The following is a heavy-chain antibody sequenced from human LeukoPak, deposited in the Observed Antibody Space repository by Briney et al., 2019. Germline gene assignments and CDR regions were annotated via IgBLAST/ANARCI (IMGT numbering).Heavy chain of an antibody. CDR2: ISYDGSNK. CDR1: GFTFSSYA. Sequence: GGSLRLSCAASGFTFSSYAMHWVRQAPGKGLEWVAVISYDGSNKYYADSVKGRFTISRDNSKNTLYLQMNSLRAEDTAVYYCARDQYEAVAGGGYFQHWGQGTLVTVSS. V-gene: IGHV3-30-3*01. CDR3: ARDQYEAVAGGGYFQH. J-gene: IGHJ1*01. D-gene: IGHD6-19*01.